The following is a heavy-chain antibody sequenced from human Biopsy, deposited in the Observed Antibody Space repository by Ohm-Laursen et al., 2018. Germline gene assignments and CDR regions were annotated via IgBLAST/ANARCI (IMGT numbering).Heavy chain of an antibody. CDR2: MIPSSGKT. D-gene: IGHD6-6*01. V-gene: IGHV1-8*01. CDR3: ARGYSRRVSIFEASIYWFDT. J-gene: IGHJ5*02. Sequence: GPSVKVSCKPSGYSFSTYDVNWVRQARGQGLEWMGWMIPSSGKTGYAQRFQGRVTLTMNTSISTAYMELSGLRSEDTAVYFCARGYSRRVSIFEASIYWFDTWGQGTLVTVSS. CDR1: GYSFSTYD.